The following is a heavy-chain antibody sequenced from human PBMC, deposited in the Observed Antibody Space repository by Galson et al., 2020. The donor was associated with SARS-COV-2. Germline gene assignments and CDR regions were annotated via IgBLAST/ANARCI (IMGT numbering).Heavy chain of an antibody. Sequence: GGSLRLSCAASGFTFSSYGMHWVRQAPGKGLEWVAVIWYDGSNKYYADSVKGRFTISRDNSKNTLYLQMNSLRAEDTAVYYCARDETGWHSSGWPGGYYFDYWGQGTLVTVSS. CDR2: IWYDGSNK. CDR3: ARDETGWHSSGWPGGYYFDY. V-gene: IGHV3-33*01. J-gene: IGHJ4*02. D-gene: IGHD6-19*01. CDR1: GFTFSSYG.